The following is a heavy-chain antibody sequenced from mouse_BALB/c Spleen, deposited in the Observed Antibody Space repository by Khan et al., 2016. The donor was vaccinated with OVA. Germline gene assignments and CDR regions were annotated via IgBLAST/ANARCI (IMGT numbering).Heavy chain of an antibody. CDR2: INYSGST. D-gene: IGHD2-3*01. CDR3: ARDGSRYNYTMDY. Sequence: EVQLQESGPGLVNPSQSLSLTCTVTGYSITSDYAWNWIRQFPGNKLEWMGYINYSGSTNYNPALKSRISITRDTSKNQFFLQLNTVTTDDTATYYCARDGSRYNYTMDYWGQGTSVTVS. J-gene: IGHJ4*01. CDR1: GYSITSDYA. V-gene: IGHV3-2*02.